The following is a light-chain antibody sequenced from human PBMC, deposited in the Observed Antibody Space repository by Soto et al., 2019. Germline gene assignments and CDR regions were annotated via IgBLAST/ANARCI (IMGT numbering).Light chain of an antibody. J-gene: IGKJ5*01. CDR3: QQYNNWPPIT. CDR2: GAS. Sequence: EIVLTQSPGTLSLSSGERATLCFTASQSVSSNLAWYQQKPGQAPRLLIYGASTRATGIPARFSGSGSGTEFTLTISSLQSEDFAVYYCQQYNNWPPITFGQGTRLEIK. V-gene: IGKV3-15*01. CDR1: QSVSSN.